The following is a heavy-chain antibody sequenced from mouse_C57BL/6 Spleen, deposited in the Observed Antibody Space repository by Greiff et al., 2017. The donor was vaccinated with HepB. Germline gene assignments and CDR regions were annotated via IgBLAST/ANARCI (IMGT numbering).Heavy chain of an antibody. CDR3: ARERGFDY. CDR2: INPNNGGT. J-gene: IGHJ2*01. Sequence: EVKLVESGPELVKPGASVKISCKASGYTFTDYYMNWVKQSHGKSLEWIGDINPNNGGTSYNQKFKGKATLTVDKSSSTAYMELRSLTSEDSAVYYCARERGFDYWGQGTTLTVSS. CDR1: GYTFTDYY. V-gene: IGHV1-26*01.